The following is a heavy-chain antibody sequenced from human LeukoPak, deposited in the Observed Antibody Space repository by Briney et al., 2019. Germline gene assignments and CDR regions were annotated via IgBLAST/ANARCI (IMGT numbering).Heavy chain of an antibody. J-gene: IGHJ4*02. D-gene: IGHD5-12*01. CDR1: GFTFDDYA. Sequence: PGGSLRLSCAASGFTFDDYAMHWVRQAPGKGLEWVSGISWNSSSIGYADSVKGRFTISRDNAKNSLYLQMNSLRAEDTALYYCAKDSGYDLGAVAGVIDYWGQGTLVTVSS. CDR2: ISWNSSSI. CDR3: AKDSGYDLGAVAGVIDY. V-gene: IGHV3-9*01.